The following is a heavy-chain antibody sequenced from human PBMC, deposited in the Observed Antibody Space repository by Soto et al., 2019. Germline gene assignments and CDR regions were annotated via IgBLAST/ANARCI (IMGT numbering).Heavy chain of an antibody. J-gene: IGHJ3*02. V-gene: IGHV1-69*01. CDR1: GGTFSSYA. CDR3: ARLLYYYDSSAQPRAFDI. CDR2: IIPIFGTA. D-gene: IGHD3-22*01. Sequence: KVSCKASGGTFSSYAISWVRQAPGQGLEWMGGIIPIFGTANYAQKFQGRVTITADESTSTAYMELSSLRSEDTAVYYCARLLYYYDSSAQPRAFDIWGQGTMVTVSS.